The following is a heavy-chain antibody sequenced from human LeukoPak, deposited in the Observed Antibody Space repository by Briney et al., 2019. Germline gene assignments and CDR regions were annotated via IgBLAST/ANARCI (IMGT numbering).Heavy chain of an antibody. D-gene: IGHD3-10*01. CDR2: ISYDGSNK. V-gene: IGHV3-30-3*01. Sequence: GGSLRLSCAASGFTFSSYAMHWVRQAPGKGLEWVAVISYDGSNKYYADSVKGRFTISRDNSKNTLYLQMNSLRAEDTAVYYCARDQGYYGSGENWFDPWGQGTLVTVSS. J-gene: IGHJ5*02. CDR1: GFTFSSYA. CDR3: ARDQGYYGSGENWFDP.